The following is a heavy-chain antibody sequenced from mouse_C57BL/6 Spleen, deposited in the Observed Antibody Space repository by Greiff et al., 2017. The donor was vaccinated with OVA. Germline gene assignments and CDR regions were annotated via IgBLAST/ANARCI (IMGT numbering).Heavy chain of an antibody. CDR2: ISSGSSTI. CDR3: ARFGTTVVAPGYFDV. Sequence: EVKLQESGGGLVKPGGSLKLSCAASGFTFSDYGMHWVRQAPEKGLEWVAYISSGSSTIYYADTVKGRFTISRDNAKNTLFLQMTSLRSEDTAMYYCARFGTTVVAPGYFDVWGTGTTVTVSS. J-gene: IGHJ1*03. D-gene: IGHD1-1*01. CDR1: GFTFSDYG. V-gene: IGHV5-17*01.